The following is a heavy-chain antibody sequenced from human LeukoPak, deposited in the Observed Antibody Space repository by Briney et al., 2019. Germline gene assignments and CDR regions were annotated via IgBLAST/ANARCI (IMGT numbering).Heavy chain of an antibody. CDR2: IRDSGSST. V-gene: IGHV3-23*01. D-gene: IGHD1-26*01. Sequence: GGALRLSCAASGLTFSSYAMSWVRQAPGKGLEWVSAIRDSGSSTHYADSVKGRFTTSRDNSKNTLFLQMNSLRAEDTAIYYCAKYGPQDSGSSHFDYWGQGALVTVSS. CDR3: AKYGPQDSGSSHFDY. CDR1: GLTFSSYA. J-gene: IGHJ4*02.